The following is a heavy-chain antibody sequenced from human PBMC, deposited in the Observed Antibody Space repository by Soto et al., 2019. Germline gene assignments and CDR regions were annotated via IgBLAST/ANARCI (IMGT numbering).Heavy chain of an antibody. Sequence: QVQLQESGPGLVKPSQTLSLTCTVSGGSISSGDYYWSWIRQPPGKGLEWIGYIYYSGSTYYNPSLKSRVTISVDTSKNQFPLELSSVTAADTGVDYWARNSYGYLFYGYWGQGTLVTVSS. D-gene: IGHD5-18*01. CDR2: IYYSGST. V-gene: IGHV4-30-4*01. CDR3: ARNSYGYLFYGY. J-gene: IGHJ4*02. CDR1: GGSISSGDYY.